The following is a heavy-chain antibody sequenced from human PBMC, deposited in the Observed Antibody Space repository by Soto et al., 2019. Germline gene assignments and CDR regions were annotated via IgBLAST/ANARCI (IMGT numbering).Heavy chain of an antibody. D-gene: IGHD1-26*01. CDR1: GGSISSHY. CDR3: ARDGREASGMDV. CDR2: IYYRGST. V-gene: IGHV4-59*11. Sequence: PSETLSLTCTVSGGSISSHYWSWVRQDPGKGLEWIGHIYYRGSTTYNPSLRSRSTISVDTSNNQFSLKLNPVTTADTAVYYCARDGREASGMDVWGQGTKVTVSS. J-gene: IGHJ6*02.